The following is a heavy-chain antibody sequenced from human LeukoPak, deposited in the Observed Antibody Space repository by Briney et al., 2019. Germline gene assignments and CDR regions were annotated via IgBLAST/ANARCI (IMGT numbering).Heavy chain of an antibody. V-gene: IGHV3-23*01. CDR3: ARRGGYYFDY. D-gene: IGHD3-16*01. Sequence: AGGSLRLSCAASGFTFSSFAMSWVRQAPGKGLEWVSVISGSGTSTFHGDSVKGRFTISRDNSKNTLFLQMNSLRAEDTAVYYCARRGGYYFDYWGRGTLATVSS. CDR2: ISGSGTST. CDR1: GFTFSSFA. J-gene: IGHJ4*02.